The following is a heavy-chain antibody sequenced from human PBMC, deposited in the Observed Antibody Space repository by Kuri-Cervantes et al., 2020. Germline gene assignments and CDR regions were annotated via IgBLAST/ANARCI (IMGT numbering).Heavy chain of an antibody. Sequence: ASVKVSCKASGYTFTSYDINWVRQATGQGLEWMGWMNPNSGNTGYAQKFQGRVTMTRNTSISTAYMELSSLRSEDTAVYYCAKDHGSSWNYYYFDYWGQGTLVTVSS. V-gene: IGHV1-8*01. CDR1: GYTFTSYD. CDR2: MNPNSGNT. CDR3: AKDHGSSWNYYYFDY. J-gene: IGHJ4*02. D-gene: IGHD6-13*01.